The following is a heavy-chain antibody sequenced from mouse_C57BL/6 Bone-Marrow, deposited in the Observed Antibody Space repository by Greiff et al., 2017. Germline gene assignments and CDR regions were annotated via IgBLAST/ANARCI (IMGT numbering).Heavy chain of an antibody. J-gene: IGHJ3*01. CDR3: ATHYGSSYGFAY. V-gene: IGHV1-52*01. D-gene: IGHD1-1*01. CDR2: IDPSDSET. CDR1: GYTFTSYW. Sequence: VQLQQPGAELVRPGSSVKLSCKASGYTFTSYWMHWVKQRPIQGLEWIGNIDPSDSETHYNQKFKDKATLTVDKSSSTAYMQLSSLTSEASAVYYCATHYGSSYGFAYWGQGTLVTVSA.